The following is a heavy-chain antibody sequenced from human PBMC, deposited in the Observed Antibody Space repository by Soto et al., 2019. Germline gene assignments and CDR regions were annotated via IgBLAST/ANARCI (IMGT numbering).Heavy chain of an antibody. Sequence: GSLRLSCAASGFTFSSYWMHWVRQAPGKGLVWVSRINSDGSSTSYADSVKGRFTISRDNAKNTLYLQMNSLRAEDTAVYYCARQVAATPGFDPWGQGTLVTVSS. V-gene: IGHV3-74*01. CDR2: INSDGSST. CDR3: ARQVAATPGFDP. J-gene: IGHJ5*02. CDR1: GFTFSSYW. D-gene: IGHD2-15*01.